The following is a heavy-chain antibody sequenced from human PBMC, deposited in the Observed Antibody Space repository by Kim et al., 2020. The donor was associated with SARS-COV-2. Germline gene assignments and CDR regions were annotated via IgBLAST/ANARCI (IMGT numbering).Heavy chain of an antibody. CDR1: GFTFSSHW. V-gene: IGHV3-74*01. Sequence: GGSLRLSCAASGFTFSSHWMHWVRQAPGKGLVCVSRISNDGRDTGYADSVKGRFTVSRDNAKNMLYLQMNSLRAEDTAVYYCARDRRPGYMDSWGQGILV. CDR3: ARDRRPGYMDS. J-gene: IGHJ5*01. CDR2: ISNDGRDT. D-gene: IGHD2-2*02.